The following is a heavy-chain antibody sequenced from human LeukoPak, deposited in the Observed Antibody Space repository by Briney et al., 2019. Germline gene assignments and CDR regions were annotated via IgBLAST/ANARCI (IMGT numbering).Heavy chain of an antibody. CDR3: AKGTKPVMTIPDY. D-gene: IGHD1/OR15-1a*01. Sequence: GGSLRLSCAASGFTFSSYWMNWARQAPGKGLEWVASINHNGNVNHYVDSVKGRFTISRDNAKNSLYLQMNSLRAEDTAMYYCAKGTKPVMTIPDYWGQGILVTVSS. V-gene: IGHV3-7*03. CDR1: GFTFSSYW. J-gene: IGHJ4*02. CDR2: INHNGNVN.